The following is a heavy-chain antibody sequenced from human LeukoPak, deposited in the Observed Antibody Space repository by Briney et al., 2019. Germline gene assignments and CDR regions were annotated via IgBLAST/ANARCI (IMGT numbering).Heavy chain of an antibody. CDR2: IYSSGRS. CDR1: GGSISSSSYY. CDR3: AREAYGDYYFDS. D-gene: IGHD4-17*01. V-gene: IGHV4-39*07. J-gene: IGHJ4*02. Sequence: RTSETLSLTCTVSGGSISSSSYYWGWIRQPPGKGLEWIGSIYSSGRSNYNPSLKSRVTMSVDTSKNQFSLNLSSVTAADTAVFYCAREAYGDYYFDSWGLGTLVTVSS.